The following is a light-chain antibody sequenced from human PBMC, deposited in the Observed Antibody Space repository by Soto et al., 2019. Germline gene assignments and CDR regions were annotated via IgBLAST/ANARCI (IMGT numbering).Light chain of an antibody. CDR2: AAS. J-gene: IGKJ4*01. Sequence: DIQMTQSPSSVSASVGDRVTLTCRASQDISSWLAWFQQKPGKAPKLLIYAASNLQSGVPSRFSGSGSGTDFTLTISSLQPEDFATYYCQQAHTFPRAFGGGTKVEIK. CDR3: QQAHTFPRA. V-gene: IGKV1-12*01. CDR1: QDISSW.